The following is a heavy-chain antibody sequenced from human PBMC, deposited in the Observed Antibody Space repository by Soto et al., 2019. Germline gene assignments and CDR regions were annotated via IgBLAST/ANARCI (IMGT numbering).Heavy chain of an antibody. Sequence: TLSLPCTVSGGSIRGGGYYWSWIRQHPVKCLEWIGYIYYSGSTYYNPSLKSRVTISVDTSKNQFSLKLSSVTAADTAVYYCARDSGNCSGGSCYQYGLDYWGQGTLGTVS. J-gene: IGHJ4*02. CDR1: GGSIRGGGYY. CDR2: IYYSGST. V-gene: IGHV4-31*03. CDR3: ARDSGNCSGGSCYQYGLDY. D-gene: IGHD2-15*01.